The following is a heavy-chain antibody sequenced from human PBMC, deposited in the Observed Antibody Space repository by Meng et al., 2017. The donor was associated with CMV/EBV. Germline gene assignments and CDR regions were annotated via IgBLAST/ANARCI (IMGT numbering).Heavy chain of an antibody. CDR3: ARALLAARRGYYYGMDV. CDR1: GFTFSSYE. D-gene: IGHD6-6*01. V-gene: IGHV3-48*03. CDR2: ISSSGSTI. Sequence: GESLKISCAASGFTFSSYEMNWVRQAPGKGLEWVSYISSSGSTIYYADSVKGRFTISRDNAKNSLYLQMNSLRAEDTAVYYCARALLAARRGYYYGMDVWGQGTTVTVSS. J-gene: IGHJ6*02.